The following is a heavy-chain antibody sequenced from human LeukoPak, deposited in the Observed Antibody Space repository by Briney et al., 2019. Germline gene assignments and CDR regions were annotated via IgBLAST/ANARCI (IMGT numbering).Heavy chain of an antibody. CDR1: GYSISSGYY. Sequence: SETLSLTCTVSGYSISSGYYWSWIRQPPGKGLEWIGYIYYSGSTNYNPSLKSRVTISVDTSKNQFSLKLSSVTAADTAVYYCARAHDFGAFDIWGQGTMVTVSS. J-gene: IGHJ3*02. V-gene: IGHV4-61*01. CDR2: IYYSGST. D-gene: IGHD4-17*01. CDR3: ARAHDFGAFDI.